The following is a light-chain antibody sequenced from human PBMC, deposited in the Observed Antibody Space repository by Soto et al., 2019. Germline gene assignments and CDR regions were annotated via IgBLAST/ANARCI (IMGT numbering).Light chain of an antibody. J-gene: IGKJ2*01. CDR1: RSVASN. CDR3: QQYQQWPFYT. V-gene: IGKV3-15*01. CDR2: GAS. Sequence: EVVMTQSPATLSLSPGERATLSCRASRSVASNLAWYQHKPGQGPRLLLYGASTRASGIPARFSGSGSGTEVTLAVSILQPEDFAVYYCQQYQQWPFYTFGQGTKLEIK.